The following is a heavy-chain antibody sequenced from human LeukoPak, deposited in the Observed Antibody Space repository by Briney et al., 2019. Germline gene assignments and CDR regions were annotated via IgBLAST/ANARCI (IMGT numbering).Heavy chain of an antibody. Sequence: ASVTVSCKASGGTFSSYAIIWVRPAPGQGLEWMGGIIPIFGTANYAQKFQGRVTITTDESTSTAYMELSSLRSEDTAVYYCARDSKACSSTSCYRRFDPWGQGTLVTVSS. D-gene: IGHD2-2*02. CDR1: GGTFSSYA. CDR3: ARDSKACSSTSCYRRFDP. J-gene: IGHJ5*02. V-gene: IGHV1-69*05. CDR2: IIPIFGTA.